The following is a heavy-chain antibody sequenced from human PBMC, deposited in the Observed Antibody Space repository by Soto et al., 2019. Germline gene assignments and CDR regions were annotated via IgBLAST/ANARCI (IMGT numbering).Heavy chain of an antibody. CDR1: GYTFTDYY. CDR2: INPSGGST. CDR3: ARGVMIAFGGVIVDNWFDP. Sequence: QVQLVQSGAEVKKPGASVKVSCKASGYTFTDYYIHWVRQAPGQGLEWMGVINPSGGSTTYAQRFQGRVTMSREETTSTVYMELSSLRSEDTAVYYCARGVMIAFGGVIVDNWFDPWGQGTLVTVSS. D-gene: IGHD3-16*02. J-gene: IGHJ5*02. V-gene: IGHV1-46*01.